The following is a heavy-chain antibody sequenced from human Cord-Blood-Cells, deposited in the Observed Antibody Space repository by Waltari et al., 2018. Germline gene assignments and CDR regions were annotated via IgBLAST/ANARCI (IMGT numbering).Heavy chain of an antibody. CDR2: ISSSGSTI. Sequence: EVQLVESGGGLVQPGGSLRLSCAASGFTFSSYEMTWVRQAPGKGLEWVSYISSSGSTIYYADSVKGRFTISRDNAKNSLYLQMNSLRAEDTAVYYCAMTTVTTYGEDYWGQGTLVTVSS. CDR3: AMTTVTTYGEDY. CDR1: GFTFSSYE. V-gene: IGHV3-48*03. D-gene: IGHD4-17*01. J-gene: IGHJ4*02.